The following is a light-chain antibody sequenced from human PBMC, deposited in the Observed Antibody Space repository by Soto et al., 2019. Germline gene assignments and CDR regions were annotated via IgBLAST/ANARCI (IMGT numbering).Light chain of an antibody. CDR3: QQYNNWPPAT. J-gene: IGKJ1*01. CDR1: QSVGSD. Sequence: EIVLTQSPGTLSLSPGERATLSCRASQSVGSDYLAWYQQKPGQAPRLLIYGASSRATGIPARFSGSGSGTEFTLTISSLQSEDFAVYYCQQYNNWPPATFGQGTKVDIK. V-gene: IGKV3-15*01. CDR2: GAS.